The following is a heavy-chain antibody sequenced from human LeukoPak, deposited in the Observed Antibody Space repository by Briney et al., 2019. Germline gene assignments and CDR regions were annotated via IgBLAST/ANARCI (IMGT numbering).Heavy chain of an antibody. D-gene: IGHD2-2*03. V-gene: IGHV3-7*01. Sequence: PGGSLRLSCAASGFIFSSYWMSWVRQAPGKGLEWVANIKQDGSEKYYVDSVKGRFTISRDNAKNSLYLQMNSLRAEDTAVYYCAREGGYCSSTSCTFDYWGQGTLVTVSS. CDR1: GFIFSSYW. CDR2: IKQDGSEK. J-gene: IGHJ4*02. CDR3: AREGGYCSSTSCTFDY.